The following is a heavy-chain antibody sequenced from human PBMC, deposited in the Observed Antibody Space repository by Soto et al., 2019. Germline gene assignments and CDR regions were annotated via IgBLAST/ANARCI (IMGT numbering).Heavy chain of an antibody. CDR2: MNPSGGST. D-gene: IGHD3-3*01. CDR1: GYTFTSYD. Sequence: ASVKVSCKASGYTFTSYDINWVRQATGQGLEWMGWMNPSGGSTSYAQKFQGRVTMTRDTSTSTVYMELSSLRSEDTAVYYCARGHEAYYDFWSGPAFDIWGQGTMVTVSS. J-gene: IGHJ3*02. V-gene: IGHV1-8*01. CDR3: ARGHEAYYDFWSGPAFDI.